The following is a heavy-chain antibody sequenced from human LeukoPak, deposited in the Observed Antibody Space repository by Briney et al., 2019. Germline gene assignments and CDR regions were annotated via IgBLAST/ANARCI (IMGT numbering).Heavy chain of an antibody. J-gene: IGHJ4*01. V-gene: IGHV4-59*01. Sequence: SETLSLTCTVSGGSISSYYWGWIRQPPGKGLEWIGYIYYSGSTNYNPSLKSRVTISVDTSKNQFSLKLSSVTAADTAVYYCARGVRREVATTYCFDYWGQGTLVTVSS. CDR1: GGSISSYY. D-gene: IGHD5-24*01. CDR3: ARGVRREVATTYCFDY. CDR2: IYYSGST.